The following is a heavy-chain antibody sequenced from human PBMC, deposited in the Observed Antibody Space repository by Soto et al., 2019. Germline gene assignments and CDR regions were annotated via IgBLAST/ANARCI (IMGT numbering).Heavy chain of an antibody. Sequence: SETLSLTCTVSGGSISSYYWSWIRQPAGKGLEWIGRIYTSGSTNYNPPLKSRVTMSVDTSKNQFSLKLSSVAAADTAVYYCAREAGTSFSVRDFDYWGQGTLVTVSS. CDR3: AREAGTSFSVRDFDY. D-gene: IGHD1-7*01. CDR1: GGSISSYY. V-gene: IGHV4-4*07. CDR2: IYTSGST. J-gene: IGHJ4*02.